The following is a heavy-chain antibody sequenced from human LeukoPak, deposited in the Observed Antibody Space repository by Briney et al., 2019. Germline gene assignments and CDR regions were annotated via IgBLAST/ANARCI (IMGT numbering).Heavy chain of an antibody. CDR1: GGTFSSYT. J-gene: IGHJ4*02. CDR3: AREDEYCTNGVCYLPGSQ. D-gene: IGHD2-8*01. CDR2: IIPILGIA. Sequence: SVKVSCKASGGTFSSYTISWVRQAPGQGLEWMGRIIPILGIANYAQKFQGRVTITADRSTSTAYMELSSLRSEDTAVYYCAREDEYCTNGVCYLPGSQWGQGTLVTVSS. V-gene: IGHV1-69*04.